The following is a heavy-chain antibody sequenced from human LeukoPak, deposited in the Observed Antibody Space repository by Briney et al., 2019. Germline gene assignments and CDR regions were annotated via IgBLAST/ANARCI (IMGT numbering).Heavy chain of an antibody. Sequence: PGGSLRLSCAASGFTFSNYAMNWVRQAPGKGLEWVASIKHDGSEKYYVDSVRGRFTISRDNTKNLLYLQMSSLRAEDTAVYYCATDRGWRTSGYYLYYFEYWGQGTLVTFSS. J-gene: IGHJ4*02. D-gene: IGHD3-3*01. CDR1: GFTFSNYA. CDR3: ATDRGWRTSGYYLYYFEY. CDR2: IKHDGSEK. V-gene: IGHV3-7*01.